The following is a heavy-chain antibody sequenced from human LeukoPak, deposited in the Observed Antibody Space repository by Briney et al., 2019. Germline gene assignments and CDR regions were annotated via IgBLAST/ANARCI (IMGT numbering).Heavy chain of an antibody. CDR3: ARGGAVSGTDMDV. Sequence: GASVKVSCNASGYTFIRYGISWVRQAPGQGLEWMGWISAYNGNTKYAQKFRGRVTMTTDTSTSTAYVELRSLISDDTAVYYCARGGAVSGTDMDVWGKGTTVTVYS. V-gene: IGHV1-18*01. J-gene: IGHJ6*03. CDR2: ISAYNGNT. D-gene: IGHD6-19*01. CDR1: GYTFIRYG.